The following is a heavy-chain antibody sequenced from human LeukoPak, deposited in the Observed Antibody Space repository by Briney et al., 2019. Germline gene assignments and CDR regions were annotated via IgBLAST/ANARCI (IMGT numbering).Heavy chain of an antibody. CDR1: GYTFTGYY. J-gene: IGHJ3*02. Sequence: ASVKVSCKASGYTFTGYYMHWVRHAPGHGLEWMGWINPNSGGTNYAQKFQGRVTMTRDTSISTAYMELSRLRSDDTAVYYCARDAVYYDDDSDIWGQGTMATVSS. CDR3: ARDAVYYDDDSDI. CDR2: INPNSGGT. V-gene: IGHV1-2*02. D-gene: IGHD3-22*01.